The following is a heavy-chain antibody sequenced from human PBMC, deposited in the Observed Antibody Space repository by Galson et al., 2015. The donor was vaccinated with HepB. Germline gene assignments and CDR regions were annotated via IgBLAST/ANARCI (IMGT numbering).Heavy chain of an antibody. CDR2: IKSKTDGGTT. V-gene: IGHV3-15*01. D-gene: IGHD3-10*01. CDR1: GFTFSNAW. Sequence: SLRLSCAASGFTFSNAWMSWVRQAPGKGLEWVGRIKSKTDGGTTDYAAPVKGRFTISRDDSKNTLYLQMNSLKTEDTAVYYCTTAPFGELFENVDYWGQGTLVTVSS. CDR3: TTAPFGELFENVDY. J-gene: IGHJ4*02.